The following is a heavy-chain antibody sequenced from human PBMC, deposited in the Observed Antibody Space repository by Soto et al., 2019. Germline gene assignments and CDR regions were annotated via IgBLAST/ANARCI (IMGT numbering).Heavy chain of an antibody. V-gene: IGHV1-3*01. CDR2: INAGNGNT. J-gene: IGHJ6*02. CDR3: AKVSIDFGVVIIPSPMGMDV. D-gene: IGHD3-3*01. Sequence: ASVKVSCKASGYTFTSYAMHWVRQAPGQRLEWMGWINAGNGNTKYSQKFQGRVTITRDTSASTAYMELSSLRSEDTAVYYCAKVSIDFGVVIIPSPMGMDVWG. CDR1: GYTFTSYA.